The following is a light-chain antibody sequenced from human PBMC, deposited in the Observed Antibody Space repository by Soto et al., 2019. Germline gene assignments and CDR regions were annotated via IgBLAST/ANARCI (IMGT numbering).Light chain of an antibody. Sequence: QSALTQSASVSGSLGQSITISCTGTSSDVGKYNLVSWYQQHPGKAPKLIIYEGSKRPSGVSNHFFGSKSGNTASLTIAGLQAEDEADYYCCSFAGTSTLGYVFGTGTKVTVL. CDR2: EGS. J-gene: IGLJ1*01. V-gene: IGLV2-23*01. CDR3: CSFAGTSTLGYV. CDR1: SSDVGKYNL.